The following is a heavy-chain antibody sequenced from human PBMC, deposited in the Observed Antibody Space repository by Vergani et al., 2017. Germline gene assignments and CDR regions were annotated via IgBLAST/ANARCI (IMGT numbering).Heavy chain of an antibody. CDR2: FNHSGST. CDR1: GGSFSGYY. CDR3: ARGGLVGATMEPFDY. V-gene: IGHV4-34*01. Sequence: QVQLQQWGAGLLKPSETLSLTCAVYGGSFSGYYWSWIRQPPGKGLEWIGEFNHSGSTNYNPSLKSRVTISVDTSKNQFSLKLSSVTAADTAVYYCARGGLVGATMEPFDYWGQGTLVTVSS. D-gene: IGHD1-26*01. J-gene: IGHJ4*02.